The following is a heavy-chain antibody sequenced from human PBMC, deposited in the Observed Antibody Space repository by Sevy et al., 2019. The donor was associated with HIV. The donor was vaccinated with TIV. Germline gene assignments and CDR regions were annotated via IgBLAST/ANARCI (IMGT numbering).Heavy chain of an antibody. CDR3: ALWKRTAGVDY. CDR2: IHPDGTTT. CDR1: GISFSRYW. V-gene: IGHV3-74*01. J-gene: IGHJ4*02. Sequence: GGSLRLSCAASGISFSRYWMHWVRQAPGKGLIWVSRIHPDGTTTTHADPVKGRFTISRDNAKNALYLQMNSLRVEDTAVYYCALWKRTAGVDYWGQRALVTVSS. D-gene: IGHD6-13*01.